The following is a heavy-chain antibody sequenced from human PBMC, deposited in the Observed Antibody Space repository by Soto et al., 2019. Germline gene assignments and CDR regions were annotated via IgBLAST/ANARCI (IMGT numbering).Heavy chain of an antibody. CDR1: GGSFTGYY. J-gene: IGHJ4*02. CDR2: INHSGST. V-gene: IGHV4-34*01. Sequence: SETLSLTCAVYGGSFTGYYWSWIRQPPGKGLEWIWEINHSGSTNYNPSLKSRVTISVDTSKNQFSLKLSSVTAADTAVYYCARFRDSTGTTGFDYWGQGTLVTVSS. CDR3: ARFRDSTGTTGFDY. D-gene: IGHD1-7*01.